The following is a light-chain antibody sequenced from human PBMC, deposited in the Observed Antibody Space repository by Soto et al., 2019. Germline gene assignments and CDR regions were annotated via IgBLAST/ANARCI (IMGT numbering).Light chain of an antibody. CDR2: GTS. Sequence: QSVLTQPPSVSGAPGQRVTISCTGSSSNIGAGYDVHWYQQLPGTAPKLLIYGTSNRPSGVPDRFSGSKSGTSASLAITGLQAEDEADYYCQSYDSSLSPVVFGGGTKLTVL. V-gene: IGLV1-40*01. CDR1: SSNIGAGYD. J-gene: IGLJ2*01. CDR3: QSYDSSLSPVV.